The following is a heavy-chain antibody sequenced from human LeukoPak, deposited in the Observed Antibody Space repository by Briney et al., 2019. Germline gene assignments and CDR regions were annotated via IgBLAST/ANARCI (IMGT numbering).Heavy chain of an antibody. CDR2: INTDGTNT. D-gene: IGHD5-12*01. J-gene: IGHJ4*02. V-gene: IGHV3-74*01. CDR3: ARDATIVATLTFDY. Sequence: PGRSLRLSCAASGFTFSSYWLHWVRQAPGKGLVWVSRINTDGTNTNYADSVKGRFTISRDNAKSTLFLQMNSLRAEDTAVYYCARDATIVATLTFDYWGQGTLVTVSS. CDR1: GFTFSSYW.